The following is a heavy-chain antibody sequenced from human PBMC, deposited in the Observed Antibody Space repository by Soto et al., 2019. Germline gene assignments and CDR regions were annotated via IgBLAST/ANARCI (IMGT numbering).Heavy chain of an antibody. J-gene: IGHJ6*02. V-gene: IGHV4-59*08. CDR3: ARQGFGPLHGLVDV. CDR2: VHHSWGS. D-gene: IGHD3-10*01. CDR1: GGSISSYY. Sequence: QVQLQESGPGLVKPSETLSLSCTVSGGSISSYYWSWFRQSPGKRMEWIGYVHHSWGSSYNPSLQGRGPTTLGTSKSRFSLKVTSVTATDAAVYYCARQGFGPLHGLVDVWGQGTTVTVSS.